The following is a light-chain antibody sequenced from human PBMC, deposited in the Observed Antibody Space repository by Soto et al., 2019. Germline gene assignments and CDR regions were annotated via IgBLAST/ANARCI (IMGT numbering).Light chain of an antibody. V-gene: IGKV3-20*01. J-gene: IGKJ5*01. CDR1: QSVSSTY. CDR3: QHYGNSPII. Sequence: EIVLTQSPGTLSLSPGEGASLSCRASQSVSSTYLAWYQQKPGQAPRLLIYGASNRATGIPDRFSGGGSGTDFTLTVGRLEPEDFAAYYCQHYGNSPIIFGQGTRLEIK. CDR2: GAS.